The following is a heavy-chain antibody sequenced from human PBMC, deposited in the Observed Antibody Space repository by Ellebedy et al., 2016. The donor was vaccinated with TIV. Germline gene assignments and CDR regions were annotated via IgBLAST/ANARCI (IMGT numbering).Heavy chain of an antibody. CDR2: IYYSGST. J-gene: IGHJ4*02. CDR3: ARLRYFDWFYFDY. V-gene: IGHV4-59*08. D-gene: IGHD3-9*01. Sequence: SETLSLXXTVSGGSISSYYWSWIRQPPGKGLEWIGYIYYSGSTNYNPSLKSRVTISVDTSKNQFSLKLSSVTAADTAVYYCARLRYFDWFYFDYWGQGTLVTVSS. CDR1: GGSISSYY.